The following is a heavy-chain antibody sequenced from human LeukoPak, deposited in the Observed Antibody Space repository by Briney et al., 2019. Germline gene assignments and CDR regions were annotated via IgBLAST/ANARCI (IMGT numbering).Heavy chain of an antibody. V-gene: IGHV3-15*01. J-gene: IGHJ4*02. CDR1: GFTFSNAW. CDR2: IKSKTDGGTT. D-gene: IGHD3-9*01. CDR3: TTQGLLYYDILTGYPY. Sequence: PGGSLRLSCAASGFTFSNAWMSWVRQAPGKGLEWVGRIKSKTDGGTTDYVAPVKGRFTISRDDSKNTLYLQMNSLKTEDTAVYYCTTQGLLYYDILTGYPYWGQGTLVTVSS.